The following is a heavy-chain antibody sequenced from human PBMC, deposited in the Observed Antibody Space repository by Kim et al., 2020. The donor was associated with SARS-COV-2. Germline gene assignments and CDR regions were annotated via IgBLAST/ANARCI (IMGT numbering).Heavy chain of an antibody. CDR2: MNPKSGNT. J-gene: IGHJ4*02. CDR1: GYTFSTYD. Sequence: ASVKVSCKASGYTFSTYDINWVRQAPGQGLEWMAWMNPKSGNTGFAQKFQGGVTLTRNTSSSTVYMELRGLRSDDTAIYYCARTRTWLQPFYFRGQGALVTVAS. V-gene: IGHV1-8*01. CDR3: ARTRTWLQPFYF. D-gene: IGHD6-19*01.